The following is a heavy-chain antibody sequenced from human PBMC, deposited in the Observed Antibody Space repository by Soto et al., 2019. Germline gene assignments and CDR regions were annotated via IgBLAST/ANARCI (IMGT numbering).Heavy chain of an antibody. J-gene: IGHJ4*02. CDR1: GYTFTSYG. D-gene: IGHD3-22*01. CDR3: ARGGGLYYYDSSGYYYL. V-gene: IGHV1-18*01. CDR2: ISAYNGNT. Sequence: ASVKVSCKASGYTFTSYGISWVRQAPGQGLEWMGWISAYNGNTNYAQKLQGRVTMTTDTSTSTAYMELRSLRSDDTAVYYCARGGGLYYYDSSGYYYLWGQGTLVTVPQ.